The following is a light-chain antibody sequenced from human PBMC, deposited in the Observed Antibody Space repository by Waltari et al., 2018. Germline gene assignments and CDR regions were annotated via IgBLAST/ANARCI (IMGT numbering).Light chain of an antibody. V-gene: IGLV2-11*01. CDR2: DVS. J-gene: IGLJ2*01. Sequence: QSALTQPRSVSGSPGQSVTISCTGTSSDVGGYNYVSWYQQHPGKAPKLMIYDVSKRPSGVPDRFSVSKSCNTASLTISGLQAEDEADYYCCSYAGSYTFDVVFGGGTKLTVL. CDR3: CSYAGSYTFDVV. CDR1: SSDVGGYNY.